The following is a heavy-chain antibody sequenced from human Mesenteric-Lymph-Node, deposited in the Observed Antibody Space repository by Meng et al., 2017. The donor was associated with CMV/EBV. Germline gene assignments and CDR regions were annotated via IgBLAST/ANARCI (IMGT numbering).Heavy chain of an antibody. J-gene: IGHJ5*02. CDR1: GFTFSSYA. CDR3: ARGSGIAAPSRWFDP. V-gene: IGHV3-23*03. Sequence: GESLKISCAASGFTFSSYAMSWVRQAPGKGLEWVSVIYSGGSSTYYADSVKGRFTISRDNPKNTLYLQMNSLRAEDTAVYYCARGSGIAAPSRWFDPWGQGTLVTVSS. D-gene: IGHD6-13*01. CDR2: IYSGGSST.